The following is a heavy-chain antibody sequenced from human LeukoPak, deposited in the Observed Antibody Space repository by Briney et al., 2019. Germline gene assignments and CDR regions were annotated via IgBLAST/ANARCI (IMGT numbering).Heavy chain of an antibody. CDR3: AKDKTLAVGLGLFDY. V-gene: IGHV3-23*01. D-gene: IGHD6-19*01. J-gene: IGHJ4*02. CDR2: ISGSGGST. Sequence: PGGSLRLSCAASGFTFSSYAMSWVRQAPGKGLEWVSAISGSGGSTYYADSVKGRFTISRDNSKNTLYLQMNSLRAEDTAVYYCAKDKTLAVGLGLFDYWGQGTLVTVSS. CDR1: GFTFSSYA.